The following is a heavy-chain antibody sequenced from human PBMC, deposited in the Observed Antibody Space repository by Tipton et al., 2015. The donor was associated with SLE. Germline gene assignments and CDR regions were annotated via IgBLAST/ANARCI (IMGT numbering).Heavy chain of an antibody. J-gene: IGHJ3*02. D-gene: IGHD7-27*01. CDR1: GYIFTGYY. V-gene: IGHV1-2*02. Sequence: QLVQSGAEVKKPGASVKVSCKASGYIFTGYYLHWVRQAPGQGLEWMGWINPNSGDTNDAQKLQGRVSTTRDTSINTVYMELRDLTYDDTAVYFCARGHWGPHDACDIWGQGTTVTVSS. CDR2: INPNSGDT. CDR3: ARGHWGPHDACDI.